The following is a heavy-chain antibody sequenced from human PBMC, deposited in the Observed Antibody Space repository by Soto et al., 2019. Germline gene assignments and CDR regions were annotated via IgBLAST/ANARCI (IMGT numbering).Heavy chain of an antibody. CDR3: VRDRYDFWSGYFPA. Sequence: GGSLRLSCAASGFTFSSYAMHWVRQAPGKGLEWVAVISYDGSNKYYADSVKGRFTISRDNSKNTLYLQMNSLRAEDTAVYYCVRDRYDFWSGYFPAWGQGTLVTVSS. CDR2: ISYDGSNK. CDR1: GFTFSSYA. J-gene: IGHJ4*02. D-gene: IGHD3-3*01. V-gene: IGHV3-30-3*01.